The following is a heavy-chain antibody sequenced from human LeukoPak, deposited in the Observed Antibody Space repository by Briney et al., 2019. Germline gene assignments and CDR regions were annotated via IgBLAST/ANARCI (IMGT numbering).Heavy chain of an antibody. V-gene: IGHV3-7*01. CDR3: ARDGASNYAFDY. CDR1: GFTFSTFA. D-gene: IGHD4-11*01. CDR2: IKQDGSEK. J-gene: IGHJ4*02. Sequence: GGSLRLSCEASGFTFSTFAMIWVRQAPGKGLEWVANIKQDGSEKYYVDSVKGRFTISRDNAKNSLYLQMNSLRAEDTAVYYCARDGASNYAFDYWGQGTLVTVSS.